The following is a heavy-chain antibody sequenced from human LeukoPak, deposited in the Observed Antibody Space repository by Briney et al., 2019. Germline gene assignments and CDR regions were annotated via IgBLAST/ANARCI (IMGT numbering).Heavy chain of an antibody. V-gene: IGHV4-59*01. Sequence: PSETLSLTCTVSGGSISSYYWSWIRHPPGKGLEWIGYIYYSGSTNYNPSLKSRVTISVDTSKNQFFLKLSSVTAADTAVYYCARDKGYYYYGMDVWGQGTTVTVSS. J-gene: IGHJ6*02. CDR1: GGSISSYY. CDR2: IYYSGST. CDR3: ARDKGYYYYGMDV.